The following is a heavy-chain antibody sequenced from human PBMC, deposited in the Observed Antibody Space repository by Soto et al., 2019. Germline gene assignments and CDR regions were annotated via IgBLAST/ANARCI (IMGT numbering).Heavy chain of an antibody. D-gene: IGHD3-10*01. J-gene: IGHJ4*02. CDR3: ARLVYDTRLNYMYFDF. Sequence: SETLSLTCAVSGVSLTSGNWWTWVRQSPQRGLEYIGEIFRDGTANYYPSFERRVAMSVDTSRNQFSLKLTSVTAADTAVYFCARLVYDTRLNYMYFDFWGPGTLVTVSS. CDR1: GVSLTSGNW. CDR2: IFRDGTA. V-gene: IGHV4-4*02.